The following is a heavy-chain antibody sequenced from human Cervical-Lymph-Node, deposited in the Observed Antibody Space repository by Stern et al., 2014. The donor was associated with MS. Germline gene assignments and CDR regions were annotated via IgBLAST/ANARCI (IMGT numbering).Heavy chain of an antibody. CDR1: GYTFSSYY. Sequence: QMQLVQSGAEVKPPGASVKVSCKASGYTFSSYYIHWVRQAPGQGLEWVGIISPNGGSTSYAQKFQGRVTITRDTSTSTVYMEVSSLRSEDTAVYYCAREVAGYRLGMMDVWGQGTSVTVSS. CDR3: AREVAGYRLGMMDV. D-gene: IGHD6-19*01. CDR2: ISPNGGST. J-gene: IGHJ6*02. V-gene: IGHV1-46*01.